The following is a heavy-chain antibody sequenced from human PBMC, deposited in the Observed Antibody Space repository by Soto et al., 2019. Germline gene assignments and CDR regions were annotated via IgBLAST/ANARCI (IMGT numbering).Heavy chain of an antibody. Sequence: PGGSLRLSCAASGFTSSSYAMSWVRQAPGKGLEWVAVIWYDGSNKYYADSVKGRFTISRDNSKNTLYLQMNSLRAEDTAVYYCASHYYGSGSLWPFDYWGQGTLVTVSS. CDR3: ASHYYGSGSLWPFDY. CDR1: GFTSSSYA. D-gene: IGHD3-10*01. V-gene: IGHV3-33*08. CDR2: IWYDGSNK. J-gene: IGHJ4*02.